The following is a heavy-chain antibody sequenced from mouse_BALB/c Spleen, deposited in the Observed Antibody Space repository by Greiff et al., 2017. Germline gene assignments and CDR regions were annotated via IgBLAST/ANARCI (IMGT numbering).Heavy chain of an antibody. D-gene: IGHD1-2*01. J-gene: IGHJ1*01. CDR2: IDTSDSYT. CDR1: GYTFTDYW. Sequence: QVQLQQPGAELVMPGASVKMSCKASGYTFTDYWMHWVKQRPGQGLEWIGAIDTSDSYTSYNQKFKGKATLTVDESSSTAYMQLSSLTSEDSAVYYCARYGVHYYGYGYFDVWGAGTTVTVSS. CDR3: ARYGVHYYGYGYFDV. V-gene: IGHV1-69*01.